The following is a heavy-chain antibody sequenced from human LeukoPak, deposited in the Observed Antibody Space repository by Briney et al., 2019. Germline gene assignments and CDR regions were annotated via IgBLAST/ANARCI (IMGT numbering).Heavy chain of an antibody. CDR3: TSLGETVDY. V-gene: IGHV3-30*02. CDR2: IWFDGSNI. Sequence: GGSLRLSCAASGFTFSSYGMHWVRQAPGKGLEWVTSIWFDGSNIHYAESVKGRVIISRDNSKSALYLQMNSLRAEDTTVYYCTSLGETVDYWGQGTLVSVSS. CDR1: GFTFSSYG. D-gene: IGHD4-17*01. J-gene: IGHJ4*02.